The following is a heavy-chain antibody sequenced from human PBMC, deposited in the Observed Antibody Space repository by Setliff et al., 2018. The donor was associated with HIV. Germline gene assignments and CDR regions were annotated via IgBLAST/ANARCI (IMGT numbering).Heavy chain of an antibody. CDR2: INHSGST. J-gene: IGHJ6*02. V-gene: IGHV4-34*01. Sequence: SETLSLTCAVYGGSFSGYYWSWIRQAPGKGLEWIGEINHSGSTNYNPSLKSRVTISVDTSKNQFSLKLSSVTAADTAVYYCAREDYYYYGMDVWGQGTTVTVSS. CDR1: GGSFSGYY. CDR3: AREDYYYYGMDV.